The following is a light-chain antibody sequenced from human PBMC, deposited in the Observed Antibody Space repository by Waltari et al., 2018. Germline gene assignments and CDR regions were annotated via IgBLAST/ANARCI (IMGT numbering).Light chain of an antibody. V-gene: IGKV3-11*01. J-gene: IGKJ4*01. CDR1: QSVTNY. Sequence: DIVLTQSPATLSLSPGERATLSCRASQSVTNYLAWYQLKPGQAPRLLIYEASNRATCIPARFSGSGSGTDFTLTISNLEPEDSAVYYCQQRSKWPLTFGGGTKVEIK. CDR2: EAS. CDR3: QQRSKWPLT.